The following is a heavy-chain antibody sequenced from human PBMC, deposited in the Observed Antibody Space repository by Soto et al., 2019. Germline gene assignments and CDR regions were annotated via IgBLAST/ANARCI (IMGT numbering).Heavy chain of an antibody. CDR2: ISAYNGNT. V-gene: IGHV1-18*01. D-gene: IGHD3-3*01. Sequence: ASVKVSCKASGYTFTSYGIIWVRQAPGQGLEWMGWISAYNGNTNYAQKLQGRVTMTTDTSTSTAYMELRSLRSDDTAVYYCARGGITIFGVVISNWFDPWGQGTLVTVS. J-gene: IGHJ5*02. CDR1: GYTFTSYG. CDR3: ARGGITIFGVVISNWFDP.